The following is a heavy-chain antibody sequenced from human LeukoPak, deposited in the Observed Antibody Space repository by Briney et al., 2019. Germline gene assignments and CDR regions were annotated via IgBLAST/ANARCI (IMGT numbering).Heavy chain of an antibody. CDR2: IHSSGST. Sequence: PSETLSLTCTVSGVSISTYHWSWIRQPAGKGLEWIGGIHSSGSTNYDPSLKSRVTMSIDTSKNQFSLKVTSVTAADTAVYYCARDGLYSNGYSYFDFWGQGTLVTVSS. D-gene: IGHD5-18*01. J-gene: IGHJ4*02. V-gene: IGHV4-4*07. CDR3: ARDGLYSNGYSYFDF. CDR1: GVSISTYH.